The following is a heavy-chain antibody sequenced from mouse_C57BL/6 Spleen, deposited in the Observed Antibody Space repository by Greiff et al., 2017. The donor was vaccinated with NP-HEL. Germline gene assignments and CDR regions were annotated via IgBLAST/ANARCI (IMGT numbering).Heavy chain of an antibody. CDR1: GFTFSDYY. Sequence: EVKVVESEGGLVQPGSSMKLSCTASGFTFSDYYMAWVRQVPEKGLEWVANINYDGSSTYYLDSLKSRFIISRDNAKNILYLQMSSLKSEDTATYYCAREDYGSSHWYFDVWGTGTTVTVSS. D-gene: IGHD1-1*01. V-gene: IGHV5-16*01. J-gene: IGHJ1*03. CDR2: INYDGSST. CDR3: AREDYGSSHWYFDV.